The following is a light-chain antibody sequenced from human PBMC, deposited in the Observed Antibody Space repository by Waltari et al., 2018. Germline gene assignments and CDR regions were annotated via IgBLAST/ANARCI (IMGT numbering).Light chain of an antibody. J-gene: IGLJ1*01. CDR2: GVT. Sequence: QSALTQPRSVSGSPGQSVTISCTATTSDVGGYNYVSWYQQRPGKAPQLIVDGVTKRPSGVPDHFSGSKSGNTAFLTITGLQADDEADYYCCSYAGNYTYVFGTGTTVTV. V-gene: IGLV2-11*01. CDR3: CSYAGNYTYV. CDR1: TSDVGGYNY.